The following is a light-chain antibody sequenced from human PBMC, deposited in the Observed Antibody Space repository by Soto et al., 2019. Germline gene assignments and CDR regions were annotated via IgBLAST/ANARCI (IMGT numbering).Light chain of an antibody. V-gene: IGKV2-30*02. J-gene: IGKJ4*02. CDR2: KVS. Sequence: DVVMTQSPLSLPVTLGQPASISCRSNESLVHSDGHAYLNWFQQRPGQSPRRLVYKVSSRDSGVPDRFRGSGSGDDFTLKISRVEAQDVGVSYCMHSAHWPLSFDGVTKVEIK. CDR1: ESLVHSDGHAY. CDR3: MHSAHWPLS.